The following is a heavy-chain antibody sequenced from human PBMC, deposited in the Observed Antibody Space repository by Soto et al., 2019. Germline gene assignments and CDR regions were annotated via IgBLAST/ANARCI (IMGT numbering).Heavy chain of an antibody. J-gene: IGHJ3*02. CDR1: GFTVSSNY. CDR3: ATDVVQLAPDAFDI. D-gene: IGHD6-6*01. CDR2: IYSGGST. Sequence: VGSLRLSCAASGFTVSSNYMSWVRQAPGKGLEWVSVIYSGGSTYYADSVKGRFTISRDNSKNTLYLQMNSLRAEDTAVYYCATDVVQLAPDAFDIWGQGTMVTVSS. V-gene: IGHV3-66*01.